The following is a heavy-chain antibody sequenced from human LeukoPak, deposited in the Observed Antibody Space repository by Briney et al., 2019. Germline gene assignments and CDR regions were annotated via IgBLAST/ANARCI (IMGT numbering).Heavy chain of an antibody. CDR1: GGSFSGYY. D-gene: IGHD2-21*02. Sequence: SETLSLTCAVYGGSFSGYYWSWIRQPPGKGLEWIGEINHSGSTNYNPSPKSRVTISVDTSKNQFSLKLSSVTAADTAVYYCARGLVMTRGFDYWGQGTLVTVSS. J-gene: IGHJ4*02. CDR3: ARGLVMTRGFDY. V-gene: IGHV4-34*01. CDR2: INHSGST.